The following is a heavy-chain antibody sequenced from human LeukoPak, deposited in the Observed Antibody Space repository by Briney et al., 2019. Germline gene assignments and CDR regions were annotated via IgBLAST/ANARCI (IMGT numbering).Heavy chain of an antibody. Sequence: SETLSLTCAVSGGSISSSNWWSLVRQPPGKGLEWIGEMYHSGSTNCNPSLKSRVTISVDKSKNQFSLKLSSVTAADTAVYYCARVADCSSTSCYWFDPWGQGTLVTVSS. J-gene: IGHJ5*02. CDR1: GGSISSSNW. CDR2: MYHSGST. V-gene: IGHV4-4*02. CDR3: ARVADCSSTSCYWFDP. D-gene: IGHD2-2*01.